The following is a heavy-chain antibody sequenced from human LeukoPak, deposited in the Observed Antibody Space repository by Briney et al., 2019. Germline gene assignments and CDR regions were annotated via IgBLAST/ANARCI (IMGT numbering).Heavy chain of an antibody. CDR1: GFSFSNHY. CDR3: TRVIVAVPGYFDYFDF. CDR2: INEDGSNK. J-gene: IGHJ4*02. V-gene: IGHV3-7*01. D-gene: IGHD6-19*01. Sequence: GGSLRLSCTASGFSFSNHYMRWIRQAPGKGLEWVANINEDGSNKWHLGSVKGRFTVSRENARNSLYLQMNSLRVEDTAVYYCTRVIVAVPGYFDYFDFWGQGVLVTVSS.